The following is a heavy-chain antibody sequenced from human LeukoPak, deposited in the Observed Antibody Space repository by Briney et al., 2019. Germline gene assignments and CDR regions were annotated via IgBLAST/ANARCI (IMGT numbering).Heavy chain of an antibody. V-gene: IGHV4-4*07. CDR2: IYTSGST. CDR1: GGSISSYY. J-gene: IGHJ5*02. CDR3: ARDVVYCSGGSCLNWFDP. D-gene: IGHD2-15*01. Sequence: SETLSLTRTVSGGSISSYYWSWIRQPAGKGLEWIGRIYTSGSTNYNPSLKSRVTISVDTSKNQFSLKLSSVTAADTAVYYCARDVVYCSGGSCLNWFDPWGQGTLVTVSS.